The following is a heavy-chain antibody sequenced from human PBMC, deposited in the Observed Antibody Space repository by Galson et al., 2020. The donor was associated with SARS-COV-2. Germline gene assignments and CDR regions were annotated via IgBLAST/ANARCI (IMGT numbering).Heavy chain of an antibody. D-gene: IGHD4-4*01. CDR2: VSCSGGST. V-gene: IGHV3-23*01. CDR3: AKDGGSNYDWFDP. CDR1: GFTFSSYA. J-gene: IGHJ5*02. Sequence: GGSLRLSCAASGFTFSSYAMSWVRQAPGKGLEWVSAVSCSGGSTYYADSVKGRFTISRDNSKNTLYLQMNSLRAEDTAVYYCAKDGGSNYDWFDPWGQGTLVTVSS.